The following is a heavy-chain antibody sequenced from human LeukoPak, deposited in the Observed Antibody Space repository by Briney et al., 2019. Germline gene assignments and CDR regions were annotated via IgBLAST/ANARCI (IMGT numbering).Heavy chain of an antibody. CDR2: IKRDGSDI. J-gene: IGHJ4*02. CDR1: RFTFSDYW. Sequence: PGGSLRLSCAASRFTFSDYWMSWVRQAPGKGLEWVAYIKRDGSDIYYVDSAKGRFIISRDNAKNSLYLQMNSLRAEDTAVYYCARDPDYRGSQPHGYFDYWGQGTLVTVSS. D-gene: IGHD3-16*01. CDR3: ARDPDYRGSQPHGYFDY. V-gene: IGHV3-7*01.